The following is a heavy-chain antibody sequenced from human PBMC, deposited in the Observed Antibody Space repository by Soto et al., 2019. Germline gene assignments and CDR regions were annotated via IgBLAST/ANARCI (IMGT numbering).Heavy chain of an antibody. CDR1: GFTFSTYW. V-gene: IGHV3-74*01. Sequence: EVQLVESGGGLVQPGGSLRLSCAASGFTFSTYWMHWVRHPPGKGLVWVSRIKKDGRNTAYADSVKGRFTISRDNAKSTLYLQMNSLRAEDTAVYYCARDPLIGTTDYGLDVWGQGTTVSVSS. CDR3: ARDPLIGTTDYGLDV. J-gene: IGHJ6*02. CDR2: IKKDGRNT. D-gene: IGHD1-7*01.